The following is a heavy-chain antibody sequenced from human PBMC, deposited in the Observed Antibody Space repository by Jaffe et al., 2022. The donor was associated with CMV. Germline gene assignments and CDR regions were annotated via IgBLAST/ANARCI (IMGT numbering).Heavy chain of an antibody. CDR3: AAVPQFTVVTDAFDI. Sequence: QMQLVQSGPEVKKPGTSVKVSCKASGFTFTSSAMQWVRQARGQRLEWIGWIVVGSGNTNYAQKFQERVTITRDMSTSTAYMELSSLRSEDTAVYYCAAVPQFTVVTDAFDIWGQGTMVTVSS. D-gene: IGHD2-15*01. CDR2: IVVGSGNT. CDR1: GFTFTSSA. J-gene: IGHJ3*02. V-gene: IGHV1-58*02.